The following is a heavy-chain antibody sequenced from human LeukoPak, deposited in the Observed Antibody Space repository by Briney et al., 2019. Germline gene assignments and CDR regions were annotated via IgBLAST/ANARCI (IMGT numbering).Heavy chain of an antibody. CDR1: GFTFSSYS. Sequence: GGSLRLSCAASGFTFSSYSMNWVRQAPGKGLEWVSSISSSSSYKYYADSVKGRFTISRDNAKNSLYLQMNSLRAEDTAVYYCARDRSIVGAKWFDYWGQGTLVTVSS. CDR3: ARDRSIVGAKWFDY. V-gene: IGHV3-21*01. D-gene: IGHD1-26*01. J-gene: IGHJ4*02. CDR2: ISSSSSYK.